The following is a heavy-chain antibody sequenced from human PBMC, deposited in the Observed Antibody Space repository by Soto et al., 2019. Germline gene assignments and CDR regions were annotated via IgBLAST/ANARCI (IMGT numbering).Heavy chain of an antibody. CDR2: ISADGSTK. J-gene: IGHJ5*02. Sequence: QVQLVESGGGVVQPGRSLRLSCAASGFTFSSYAMHWVRQAPGKGLEWVAVISADGSTKYYADSVKGRFTIARDNSKNWLYMQMDCLRTEGLAIYYCAKVGGGWSYNWFDPWGQGTLVTVSS. CDR3: AKVGGGWSYNWFDP. CDR1: GFTFSSYA. D-gene: IGHD2-15*01. V-gene: IGHV3-30-3*01.